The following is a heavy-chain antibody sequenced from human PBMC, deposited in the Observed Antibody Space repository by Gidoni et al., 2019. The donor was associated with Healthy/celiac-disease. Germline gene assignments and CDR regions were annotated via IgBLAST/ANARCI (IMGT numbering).Heavy chain of an antibody. V-gene: IGHV4-34*01. D-gene: IGHD6-6*01. J-gene: IGHJ4*02. Sequence: QVQLQQWGAGLLKPSATLSLTCAVYGGSFSGYSWSWIRQPPGKGLEWIGEINHSGSTNYNPSLKSRVTISVDTSKNQFSLKLSSVTAADTAVYYCARGSQKYSSSLSGRVGGFDYWGQGTLVTVSS. CDR1: GGSFSGYS. CDR3: ARGSQKYSSSLSGRVGGFDY. CDR2: INHSGST.